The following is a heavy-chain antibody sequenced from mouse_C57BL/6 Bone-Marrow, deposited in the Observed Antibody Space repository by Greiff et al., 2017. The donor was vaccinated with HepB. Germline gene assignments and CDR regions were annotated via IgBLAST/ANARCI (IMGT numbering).Heavy chain of an antibody. CDR2: INPNNGGT. V-gene: IGHV1-18*01. J-gene: IGHJ1*03. CDR1: GYTFTDYN. CDR3: ARPPYYYGSSYGYFDV. Sequence: VQLQQSGPELVKPGASVKIPCKASGYTFTDYNMDWVKQSHGKSLEWIGDINPNNGGTIYNQKFKGKATLTVDKSSSTAYMELRSLTSEDTAVYYCARPPYYYGSSYGYFDVWGTGTTVTVSS. D-gene: IGHD1-1*01.